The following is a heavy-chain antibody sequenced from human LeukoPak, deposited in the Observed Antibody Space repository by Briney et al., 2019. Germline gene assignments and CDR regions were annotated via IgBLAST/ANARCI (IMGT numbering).Heavy chain of an antibody. CDR1: GFTFSSYS. CDR3: ARAFKLPYYDFWSGDIPGAFDI. J-gene: IGHJ3*02. CDR2: ISSSSYI. V-gene: IGHV3-21*01. Sequence: WGSLRLSCAASGFTFSSYSMNWVRQAPGKGLEWVSSISSSSYIYYADSVKGRFTISRDNAKNSLYLQMNSLRAEDTAVYYCARAFKLPYYDFWSGDIPGAFDIWGQGTMVTVSS. D-gene: IGHD3-3*01.